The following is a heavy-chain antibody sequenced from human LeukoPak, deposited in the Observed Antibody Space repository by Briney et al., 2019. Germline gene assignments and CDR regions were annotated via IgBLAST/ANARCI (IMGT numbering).Heavy chain of an antibody. D-gene: IGHD4-11*01. V-gene: IGHV4-30-4*01. CDR1: GGSISSGDYY. Sequence: PSETLSLTCTVSGGSISSGDYYWSWIRQPPGKGLEWIGYIYYSGSTYYNPSLKSRVTISVDTSKNQFSLKLSSVTAADTAVYYCARETVTTYFDYWGQGTLVTVSS. J-gene: IGHJ4*02. CDR3: ARETVTTYFDY. CDR2: IYYSGST.